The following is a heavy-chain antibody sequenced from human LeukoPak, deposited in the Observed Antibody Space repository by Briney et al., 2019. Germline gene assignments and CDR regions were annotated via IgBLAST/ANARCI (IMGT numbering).Heavy chain of an antibody. J-gene: IGHJ3*01. CDR3: AGVKTNGIEVFDF. CDR2: IYYSGST. CDR1: GGSISSYY. V-gene: IGHV4-59*01. D-gene: IGHD3-22*01. Sequence: SETLSLTCTVSGGSISSYYWSWIRQPPGKGLEWIGYIYYSGSTNYNPSLKSRVTISVDTSKNQFSLKLSSVTAADTAVYYCAGVKTNGIEVFDFGGKGKMVTVSS.